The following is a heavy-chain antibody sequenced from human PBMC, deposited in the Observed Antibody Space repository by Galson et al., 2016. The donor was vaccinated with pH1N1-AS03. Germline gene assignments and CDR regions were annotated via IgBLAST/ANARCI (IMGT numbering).Heavy chain of an antibody. V-gene: IGHV1-2*06. J-gene: IGHJ4*02. CDR3: AIETRKATTGGIDS. D-gene: IGHD7-27*01. CDR2: INPKTEGT. CDR1: GYTLTAYY. Sequence: SVKVSCKVSGYTLTAYYIHWVRQAPGQGLEWMGLINPKTEGTYSAQKFQGRVTMTRDMSVSTAYMELSSLRSEDTAVYYCAIETRKATTGGIDSWGQGTLVTVSS.